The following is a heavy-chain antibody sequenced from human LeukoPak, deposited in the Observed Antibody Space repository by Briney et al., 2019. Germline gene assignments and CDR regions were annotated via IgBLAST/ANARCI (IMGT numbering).Heavy chain of an antibody. CDR1: GFTFNSYA. CDR2: ISDSGGNT. J-gene: IGHJ4*02. CDR3: ARRRSSWLIDY. D-gene: IGHD6-6*01. V-gene: IGHV3-23*01. Sequence: GGSLRLSCAASGFTFNSYAMSWVRQAPWERLQWVSGISDSGGNTYYADSVRGRFTIYRDNSKNTLYLQMNSLRAEDTAVYYCARRRSSWLIDYWGQGTLVTVSS.